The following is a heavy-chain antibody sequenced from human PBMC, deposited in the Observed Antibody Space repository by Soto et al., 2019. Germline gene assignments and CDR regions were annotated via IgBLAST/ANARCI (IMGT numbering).Heavy chain of an antibody. CDR3: ARDLEQQLARYYYYYYMDV. V-gene: IGHV3-7*01. D-gene: IGHD6-13*01. CDR2: IKQDGSEK. Sequence: GGSLRLSCAASGFTFSSYWMSWVRQAPGKGLEWVANIKQDGSEKYYVDSVKGRFTISRDNAKNSLYLQMNSLRAEDTAVYYCARDLEQQLARYYYYYYMDVWGKGTTVTVSS. CDR1: GFTFSSYW. J-gene: IGHJ6*03.